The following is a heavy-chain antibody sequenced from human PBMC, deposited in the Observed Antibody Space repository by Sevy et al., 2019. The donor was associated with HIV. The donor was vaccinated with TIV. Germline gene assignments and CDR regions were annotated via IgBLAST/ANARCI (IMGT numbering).Heavy chain of an antibody. J-gene: IGHJ6*02. CDR2: IIPIFGTA. CDR1: GGTFSSYA. D-gene: IGHD3-16*01. Sequence: ASVKVSCKASGGTFSSYAISWVRQAPGQGLEWMGGIIPIFGTANYAQKFQGRVTITADESTSTAYMELSSLRSEDTAVYYCARGNGYDYVWGSPTLGEYYYGMDVWGQGTTVTVSS. V-gene: IGHV1-69*13. CDR3: ARGNGYDYVWGSPTLGEYYYGMDV.